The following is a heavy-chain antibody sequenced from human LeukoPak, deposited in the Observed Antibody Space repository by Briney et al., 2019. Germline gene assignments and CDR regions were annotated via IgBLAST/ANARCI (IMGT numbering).Heavy chain of an antibody. CDR2: ISSSGSTI. V-gene: IGHV3-48*03. CDR3: ATQEQQLPLKY. CDR1: GFTFSSYE. Sequence: PGGSLRLSCAASGFTFSSYEMNWVRQAPGKGLEWVSYISSSGSTIYYADSAKGRFTISRDNAKNSLYLQMNSLRAEGTAVYYCATQEQQLPLKYWGQGTLVTVSS. J-gene: IGHJ4*02. D-gene: IGHD6-13*01.